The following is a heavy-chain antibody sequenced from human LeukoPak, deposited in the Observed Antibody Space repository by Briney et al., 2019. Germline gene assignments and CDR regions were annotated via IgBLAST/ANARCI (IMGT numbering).Heavy chain of an antibody. D-gene: IGHD6-6*01. CDR1: GYSISSGYF. V-gene: IGHV4-38-2*02. Sequence: SETLSLTCTVSGYSISSGYFWGWIRQPPGKGLEWIGSIYHTGNAYYNPSLKIRATISLDTSKNQFSLKLNSATAADTAVYYCARWRIAALAFDYWGQGTLVTVSS. J-gene: IGHJ4*02. CDR2: IYHTGNA. CDR3: ARWRIAALAFDY.